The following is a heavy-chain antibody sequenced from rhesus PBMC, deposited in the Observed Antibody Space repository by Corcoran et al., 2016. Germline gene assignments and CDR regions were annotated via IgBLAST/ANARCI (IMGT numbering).Heavy chain of an antibody. Sequence: QVQLQESGPGLVKPSETLSLTCAVSGYSISSGYCWGWIRQPPGKGLEYIGYISGSSGSTYYKPTRKSRVTISKDTSKKQVSLKLSSVTAADTADYYCVRDRSNGWYEAFAFWGQGLRVTVSS. CDR2: ISGSSGST. J-gene: IGHJ3*01. D-gene: IGHD6-31*01. CDR1: GYSISSGYC. CDR3: VRDRSNGWYEAFAF. V-gene: IGHV4-99*02.